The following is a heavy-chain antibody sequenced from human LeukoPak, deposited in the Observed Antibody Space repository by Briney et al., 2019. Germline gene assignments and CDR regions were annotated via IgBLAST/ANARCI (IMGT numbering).Heavy chain of an antibody. CDR1: GGSFSGYY. J-gene: IGHJ6*03. CDR3: ASGLTVTEYYYYYYMDV. V-gene: IGHV4-34*01. Sequence: SETLSLTCAVYGGSFSGYYWSWIRQPPGKGLEWIGEINHSGSTNYNPSLKSRVTISVDTSKNQFSLKLSSVTAADTAVYYCASGLTVTEYYYYYYMDVWGKGTTVTVSS. D-gene: IGHD4-11*01. CDR2: INHSGST.